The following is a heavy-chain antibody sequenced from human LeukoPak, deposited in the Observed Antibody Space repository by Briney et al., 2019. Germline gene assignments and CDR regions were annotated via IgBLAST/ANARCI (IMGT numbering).Heavy chain of an antibody. D-gene: IGHD6-19*01. CDR3: AKASRLEYFDL. CDR1: GFTFDDYA. V-gene: IGHV3-9*03. J-gene: IGHJ2*01. Sequence: GGSLRLSCAASGFTFDDYAMHWVRQAPGKGLEWVSGISWNSGSIGYADSVKGRFTISRDNAKNSLYLQMNSLRAEDMALYYCAKASRLEYFDLWGRGTLVTVSS. CDR2: ISWNSGSI.